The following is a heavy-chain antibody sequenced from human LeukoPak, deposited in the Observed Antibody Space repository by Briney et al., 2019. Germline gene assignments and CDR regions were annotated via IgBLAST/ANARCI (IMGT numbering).Heavy chain of an antibody. CDR3: ARERRITMIVVVITTQYYFDY. Sequence: SETLSLTCAVYGGPFSGYYWSWIRQPPGKGLEWIGEINHSGSTNYNPSLKSRVTISVDTSKNQFSLKLSSVTAADTAVYYCARERRITMIVVVITTQYYFDYWGQGTLVTVPS. CDR2: INHSGST. CDR1: GGPFSGYY. J-gene: IGHJ4*02. V-gene: IGHV4-34*01. D-gene: IGHD3-22*01.